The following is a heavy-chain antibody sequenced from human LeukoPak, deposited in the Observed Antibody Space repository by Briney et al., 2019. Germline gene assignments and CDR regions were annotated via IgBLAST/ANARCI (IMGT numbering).Heavy chain of an antibody. CDR1: GYTFTGYY. Sequence: ASVKVSCKASGYTFTGYYMHWVRQAPGQGLEWMGWINPNSSGTNYAQKFQGRVTMTRDTSISTAYMELSRLRSDDTAVYYCARAAAGTMGSGMDVWGQGTTVTVSS. D-gene: IGHD6-13*01. V-gene: IGHV1-2*02. CDR3: ARAAAGTMGSGMDV. CDR2: INPNSSGT. J-gene: IGHJ6*02.